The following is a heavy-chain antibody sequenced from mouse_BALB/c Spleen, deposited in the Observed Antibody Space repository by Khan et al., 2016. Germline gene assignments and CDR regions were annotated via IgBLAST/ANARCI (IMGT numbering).Heavy chain of an antibody. J-gene: IGHJ3*01. CDR3: ADDYYGSNLFAY. CDR1: GYTFTNYG. Sequence: QIQLVQSGPELKKPGETVKISCKASGYTFTNYGMNWVKQAPGKGLKWMGWINNNTGEPTYAEEFKGRFAFSLETSASTAYLQINNLKNEDTATYFCADDYYGSNLFAYWGQGTLVTVSA. D-gene: IGHD1-1*01. V-gene: IGHV9-3*02. CDR2: INNNTGEP.